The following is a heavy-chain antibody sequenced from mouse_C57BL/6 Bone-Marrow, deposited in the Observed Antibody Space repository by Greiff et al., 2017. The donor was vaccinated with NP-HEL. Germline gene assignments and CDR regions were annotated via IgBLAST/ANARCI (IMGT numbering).Heavy chain of an antibody. CDR3: ARWDYDTYAMDY. J-gene: IGHJ4*01. CDR1: GYSFTSYY. Sequence: VKVVESGPELVKPGASVKISCKASGYSFTSYYIHWVKQRPGQGLEWIGWIYPGSGNTKYNEKFKGKATLTADTSSSTAYMQLSSLTSEDSAVYYCARWDYDTYAMDYWGQGTSVTVSS. D-gene: IGHD2-4*01. V-gene: IGHV1-66*01. CDR2: IYPGSGNT.